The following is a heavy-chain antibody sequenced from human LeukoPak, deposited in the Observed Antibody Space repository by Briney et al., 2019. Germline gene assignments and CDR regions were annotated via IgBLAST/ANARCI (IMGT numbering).Heavy chain of an antibody. D-gene: IGHD2-21*01. CDR3: ARGTYSFSFDM. CDR2: IQYSGST. Sequence: SETLSLTCGVSGSSITSHYWSWIRQPPGKGLELIGYIQYSGSTNYNPSLRSRVTISLDMPKNQFSLKVTSVTAADTALYFCARGTYSFSFDMWGLGTLVIVSS. CDR1: GSSITSHY. J-gene: IGHJ3*02. V-gene: IGHV4-59*11.